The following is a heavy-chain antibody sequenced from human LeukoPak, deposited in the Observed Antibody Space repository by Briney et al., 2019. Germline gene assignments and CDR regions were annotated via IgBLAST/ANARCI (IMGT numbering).Heavy chain of an antibody. V-gene: IGHV4-61*02. J-gene: IGHJ4*02. CDR2: IYTSGST. CDR1: GNSISSGDNY. Sequence: SETLSLTCTVSGNSISSGDNYWSWIRQPAGKGLEWIGRIYTSGSTNYNPSLKSRVTISGDTSKTQFSLRLSSVTAADTAVYCGARASYSYDINGWVPFDYWGQGTLVTVSS. CDR3: ARASYSYDINGWVPFDY. D-gene: IGHD3-22*01.